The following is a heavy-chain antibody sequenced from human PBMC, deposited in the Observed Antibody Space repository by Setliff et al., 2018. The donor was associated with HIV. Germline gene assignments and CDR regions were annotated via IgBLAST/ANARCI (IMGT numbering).Heavy chain of an antibody. CDR1: GDSIGDYY. J-gene: IGHJ2*01. V-gene: IGHV4-4*07. Sequence: PSETLSLTCTVSGDSIGDYYWNWIRQPAGKGLEWSGRVYASAYSNYNPSLKSRVTMSVDTSQNQFSLKLRSVNAADTAVYYCARDWVTRSNYYGSGSPWYFDFWGRGILVTVS. CDR2: VYASAYS. CDR3: ARDWVTRSNYYGSGSPWYFDF. D-gene: IGHD3-10*01.